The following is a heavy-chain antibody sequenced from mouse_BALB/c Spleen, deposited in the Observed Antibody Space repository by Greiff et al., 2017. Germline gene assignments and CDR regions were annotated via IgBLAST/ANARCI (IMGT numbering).Heavy chain of an antibody. J-gene: IGHJ1*01. CDR3: TRSGYRYDEEGWYFDV. V-gene: IGHV1S127*01. CDR1: GYTFTSYW. Sequence: QVQLQQPGAELVKPGASVKMSCKASGYTFTSYWMHWVKQRPGQGLEWIGVIDPSDSYTSYNQKFKGKATLTVDTSSSTAYMQLSSLTSEDSAVYYCTRSGYRYDEEGWYFDVWGAGTTVTVSS. D-gene: IGHD2-14*01. CDR2: IDPSDSYT.